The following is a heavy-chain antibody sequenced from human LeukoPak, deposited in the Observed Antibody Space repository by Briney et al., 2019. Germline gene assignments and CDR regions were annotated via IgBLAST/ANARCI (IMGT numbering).Heavy chain of an antibody. D-gene: IGHD3-22*01. CDR3: ARLFSSYYYDSSGYYVE. V-gene: IGHV1-69*13. CDR1: GGTFSSYA. CDR2: IIPIFGTA. J-gene: IGHJ4*02. Sequence: SVTVSCKASGGTFSSYAISWVRQAPGQGLEWMGGIIPIFGTANYAQKFQGRVTITADESTSTAYMELSSLRSEDTAVYYCARLFSSYYYDSSGYYVEWGQGTLVTVSS.